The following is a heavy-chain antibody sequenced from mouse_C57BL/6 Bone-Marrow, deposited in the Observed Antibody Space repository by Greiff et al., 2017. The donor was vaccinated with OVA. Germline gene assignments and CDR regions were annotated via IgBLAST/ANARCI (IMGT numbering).Heavy chain of an antibody. CDR2: ISYDGSN. Sequence: VQLQQSGPGLVKPSQSLSLTCSVTGYSITSGYNWNWNRQFPGNKLGWMGYISYDGSNNYNQSLKNRITLPRDKSKNTICLKLNSVTTEDTATYYFARAGTYLYYFGCWGPGTTLSVSS. J-gene: IGHJ2*01. CDR3: ARAGTYLYYFGC. V-gene: IGHV3-6*01. D-gene: IGHD2-10*01. CDR1: GYSITSGYN.